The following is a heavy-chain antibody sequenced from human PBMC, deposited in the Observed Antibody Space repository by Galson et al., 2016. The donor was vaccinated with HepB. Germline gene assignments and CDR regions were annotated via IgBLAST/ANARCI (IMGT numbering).Heavy chain of an antibody. J-gene: IGHJ4*02. Sequence: SLRLSCAASGFTFINYVMGWVRQAPGKGLEWVSGIRVASDNTYDADSVKGRFTISRDNSKSTLFLQMSSLRNEEPAVYYCVQFGDATASWGQGTLVTVSS. D-gene: IGHD3-16*01. CDR3: VQFGDATAS. CDR1: GFTFINYV. CDR2: IRVASDNT. V-gene: IGHV3-23*01.